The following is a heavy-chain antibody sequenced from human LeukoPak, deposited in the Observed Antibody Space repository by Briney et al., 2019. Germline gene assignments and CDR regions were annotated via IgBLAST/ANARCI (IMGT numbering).Heavy chain of an antibody. CDR3: AKDYYYDSSGYYYYFDY. V-gene: IGHV3-9*01. Sequence: PGGSLRLSCAASGFTFDDYAMHWVRQALGKGLEWVSGISWKSGSIGYADSVKGRFTISRDNAKNSLYLQMNSLRAEDTALYYCAKDYYYDSSGYYYYFDYWGQGTLVTVSS. CDR1: GFTFDDYA. J-gene: IGHJ4*02. CDR2: ISWKSGSI. D-gene: IGHD3-22*01.